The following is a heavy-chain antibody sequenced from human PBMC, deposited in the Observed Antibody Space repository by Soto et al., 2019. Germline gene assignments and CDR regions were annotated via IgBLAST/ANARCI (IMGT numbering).Heavy chain of an antibody. J-gene: IGHJ6*02. Sequence: ASVKVSCKASGYTFTSYGTSWVRQAPGQGLEWMGGIIPIFGTANYAQKFQGRVTITADKSTSTAYMELSSLRSEDTAVYYCARVYVLGSSSLSGMDVWGQGTTVTVS. CDR3: ARVYVLGSSSLSGMDV. CDR2: IIPIFGTA. D-gene: IGHD6-6*01. V-gene: IGHV1-69*06. CDR1: GYTFTSYG.